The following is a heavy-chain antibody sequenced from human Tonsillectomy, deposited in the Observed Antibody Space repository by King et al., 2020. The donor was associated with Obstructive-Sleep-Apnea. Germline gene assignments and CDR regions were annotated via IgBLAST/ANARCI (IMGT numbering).Heavy chain of an antibody. J-gene: IGHJ4*02. V-gene: IGHV3-23*04. D-gene: IGHD6-19*01. CDR1: GFTFSSYP. CDR3: AKRVPSRGWHEDY. Sequence: VQLVESGGGLVQPGKSLRLSCAASGFTFSSYPMSWVRQAPGKGLEGVSAISGSGGSTYYADSVKGRFTISRDNSKNTLYLKMGSLRAEDTAVYYCAKRVPSRGWHEDYWGQGTLVTVSS. CDR2: ISGSGGST.